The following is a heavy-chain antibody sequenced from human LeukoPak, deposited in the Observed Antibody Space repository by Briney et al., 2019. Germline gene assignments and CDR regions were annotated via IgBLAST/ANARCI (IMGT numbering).Heavy chain of an antibody. V-gene: IGHV3-23*01. CDR2: ISGSGGST. D-gene: IGHD3-10*01. J-gene: IGHJ4*02. CDR1: GFTFSSYA. CDR3: AKDGRFFNYYGSGDPDY. Sequence: GGSLRLSCAASGFTFSSYAMSWVRQAPGKGLEWVSAISGSGGSTYYADSVNGRFTISRDNSKNTLYLQMNSPRAEDTAVYYCAKDGRFFNYYGSGDPDYWGQGTLVTVSS.